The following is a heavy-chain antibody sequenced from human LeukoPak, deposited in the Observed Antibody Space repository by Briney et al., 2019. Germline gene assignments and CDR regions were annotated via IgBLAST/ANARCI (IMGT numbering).Heavy chain of an antibody. CDR2: ISSSGSD. CDR1: GRSISRYY. CDR3: ARIPLGYSGAYYFDY. V-gene: IGHV4-4*09. J-gene: IGHJ4*02. D-gene: IGHD5-12*01. Sequence: PSETLSLTCTVSGRSISRYYWSWIREPPGKGLECSGYISSSGSDKDNPSLRSRVTISVDTSKNQFFLSLSSVSAADTAVYYCARIPLGYSGAYYFDYWGQGTLVTVSP.